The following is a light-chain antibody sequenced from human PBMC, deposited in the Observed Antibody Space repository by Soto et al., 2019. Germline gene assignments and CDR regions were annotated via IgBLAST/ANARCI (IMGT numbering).Light chain of an antibody. CDR3: CSYASSTSYV. J-gene: IGLJ1*01. Sequence: QSVLTQPASVSGSPGQSITISCTGTSGDVGGYNFVSWYQQYPGKAPKLMIHDVTARPSGVSIRFSGSKSGTTASLTISGLQPEDEADYYCCSYASSTSYVFGTGTRSPS. V-gene: IGLV2-14*01. CDR1: SGDVGGYNF. CDR2: DVT.